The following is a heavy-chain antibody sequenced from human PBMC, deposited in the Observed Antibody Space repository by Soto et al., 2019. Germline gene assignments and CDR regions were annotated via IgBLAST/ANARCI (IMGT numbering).Heavy chain of an antibody. CDR2: ISGSGGST. V-gene: IGHV3-23*01. Sequence: GGSLRLSCAASGSTFSSYAMSWVRQAPGKGLEWVSAISGSGGSTYYADSVKGRFTISRDNSKNTLYLQMNSLRAEDTAVYYCAKSFLRNWNPPMFDPWGQGTLVTVSS. CDR1: GSTFSSYA. CDR3: AKSFLRNWNPPMFDP. J-gene: IGHJ5*02. D-gene: IGHD1-1*01.